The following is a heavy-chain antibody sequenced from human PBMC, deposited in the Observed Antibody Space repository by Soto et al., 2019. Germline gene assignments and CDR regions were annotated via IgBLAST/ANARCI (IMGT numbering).Heavy chain of an antibody. CDR2: ISAYNGNT. V-gene: IGHV1-18*01. D-gene: IGHD6-19*01. CDR1: GYTFTSYG. Sequence: ASVKVSCKASGYTFTSYGISWVRQVPGQGLEWMGWISAYNGNTNYAQKLQGRVTMTTDTSTSTAYMELRSLRSDDTAVYYCAREKCSSGWYLAASFDYWGQGTLVTVSS. CDR3: AREKCSSGWYLAASFDY. J-gene: IGHJ4*02.